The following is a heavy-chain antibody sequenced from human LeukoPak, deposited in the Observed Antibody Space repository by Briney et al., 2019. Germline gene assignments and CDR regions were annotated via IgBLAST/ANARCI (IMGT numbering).Heavy chain of an antibody. Sequence: SGGSLRLSCAASGFIFSTYGMDWVRQAPGQGLEWVAIIWYDGSDKYYAESVKGRFAISRDNSKNTLYLQMNSLTAEDTAMYYCAREGGHQLGSFDYWGQGTLVTVSS. J-gene: IGHJ4*02. CDR2: IWYDGSDK. CDR1: GFIFSTYG. D-gene: IGHD6-13*01. CDR3: AREGGHQLGSFDY. V-gene: IGHV3-33*01.